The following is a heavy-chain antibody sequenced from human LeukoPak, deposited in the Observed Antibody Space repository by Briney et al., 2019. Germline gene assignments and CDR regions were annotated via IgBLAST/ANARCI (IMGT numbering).Heavy chain of an antibody. CDR2: INHSGST. CDR1: GGSFSGYY. J-gene: IGHJ6*03. Sequence: SETLSLTCAVYGGSFSGYYWSWIRQPPGKGLEWIGEINHSGSTNYNPSLKSRVTISVDTSKNQFSLKLSSVTAADTAVYYCARGTSITIFGDACYYMDVWGKGTTVTVSS. CDR3: ARGTSITIFGDACYYMDV. D-gene: IGHD3-3*01. V-gene: IGHV4-34*01.